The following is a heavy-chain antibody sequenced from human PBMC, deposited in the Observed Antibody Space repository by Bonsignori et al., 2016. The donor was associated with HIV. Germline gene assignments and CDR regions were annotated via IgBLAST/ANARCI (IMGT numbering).Heavy chain of an antibody. CDR2: IYTSGST. Sequence: RQAPGKGLEWIGRIYTSGSTNYNPSLKSRVTISVDTSKNQFSLKLSSVTAADTAVYYCARDLDYYDSSGYFERGWYFDLWGRGTLVTVSS. J-gene: IGHJ2*01. CDR3: ARDLDYYDSSGYFERGWYFDL. D-gene: IGHD3-22*01. V-gene: IGHV4-61*02.